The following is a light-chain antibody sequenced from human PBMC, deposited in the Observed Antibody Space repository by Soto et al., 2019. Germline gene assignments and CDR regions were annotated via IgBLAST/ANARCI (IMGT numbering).Light chain of an antibody. V-gene: IGKV1-5*03. Sequence: MQLTHSPATLSPSVGVRVTITCRASQSISNWLAWYQQKPGKAPKILIYKTSSLESGVPSRFSGSGSGTEFTLTISSLQPDDFATYYCQQYNGYRWTFGQGTRWIS. CDR1: QSISNW. J-gene: IGKJ1*01. CDR3: QQYNGYRWT. CDR2: KTS.